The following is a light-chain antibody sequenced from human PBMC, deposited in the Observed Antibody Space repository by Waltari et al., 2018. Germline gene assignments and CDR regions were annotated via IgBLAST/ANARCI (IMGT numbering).Light chain of an antibody. V-gene: IGKV3-15*01. CDR2: GAS. Sequence: EVLMTQSPATLSVSPGERVTLSCRASQNIHDNLAWYQQKPGQAPRLLIYGASTRATTIPARFRCSGSGTEFTLTISSLQSDDLAIYYCQQYNKWPPLTFGGGTKVEIK. CDR1: QNIHDN. CDR3: QQYNKWPPLT. J-gene: IGKJ4*01.